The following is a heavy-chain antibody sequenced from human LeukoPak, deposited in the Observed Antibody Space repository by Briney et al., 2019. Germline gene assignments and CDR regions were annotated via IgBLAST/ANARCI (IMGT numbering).Heavy chain of an antibody. CDR1: GGSFSGYY. V-gene: IGHV4-34*01. CDR3: ARRTTVTIPFGY. CDR2: INHSGST. Sequence: SETLSLTCAVYGGSFSGYYWSWIRQPPGKGLEWSGEINHSGSTNYNPSLKSRITISVDKSKNQFSLKLSSVTAADTAVYYCARRTTVTIPFGYWGQGTLVTVSS. J-gene: IGHJ4*02. D-gene: IGHD4-11*01.